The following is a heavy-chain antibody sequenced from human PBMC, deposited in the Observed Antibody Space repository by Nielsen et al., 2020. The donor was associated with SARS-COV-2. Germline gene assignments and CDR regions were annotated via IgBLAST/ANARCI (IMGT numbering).Heavy chain of an antibody. J-gene: IGHJ5*02. Sequence: ASVKVSCKASGYTFNNYGISWVRQAPGQGLEWMGRISAYNGNTNYAQKIKGRVTMRTDTSTSTAYMELRSLRSDDTAVYYCARDLMTTILIGGWFDPWGQGTLVTVSS. D-gene: IGHD3-9*01. CDR3: ARDLMTTILIGGWFDP. V-gene: IGHV1-18*01. CDR1: GYTFNNYG. CDR2: ISAYNGNT.